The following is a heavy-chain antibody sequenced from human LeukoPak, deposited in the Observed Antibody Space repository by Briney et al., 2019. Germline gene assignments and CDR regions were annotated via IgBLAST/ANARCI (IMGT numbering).Heavy chain of an antibody. D-gene: IGHD4-17*01. J-gene: IGHJ4*02. V-gene: IGHV4-59*08. CDR3: ASLTTVTQAYFDS. Sequence: SETLSLTCTVSGGSISSYYWSWIRQPPGKGLEWIGYIYYSGSTNYNPSLKSRLTISVDASKNQFSPKLSSVTATDTAVYYCASLTTVTQAYFDSWGQGTLVTVSS. CDR1: GGSISSYY. CDR2: IYYSGST.